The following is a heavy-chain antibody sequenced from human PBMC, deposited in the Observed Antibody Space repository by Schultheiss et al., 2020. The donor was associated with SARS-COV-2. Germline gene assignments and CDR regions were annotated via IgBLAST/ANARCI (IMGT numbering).Heavy chain of an antibody. Sequence: SETLSLTCSVSGGSISSGSYYWSWIRQPAGKGLEWIGYIYYSGSTNYNPSLKSRVTISVDTSKNQFSLKLSSVTAADTAVYYCASALSYGVGATTGDAFDIWGQGTMVTVSS. CDR1: GGSISSGSYY. V-gene: IGHV4-61*10. D-gene: IGHD1-26*01. J-gene: IGHJ3*02. CDR3: ASALSYGVGATTGDAFDI. CDR2: IYYSGST.